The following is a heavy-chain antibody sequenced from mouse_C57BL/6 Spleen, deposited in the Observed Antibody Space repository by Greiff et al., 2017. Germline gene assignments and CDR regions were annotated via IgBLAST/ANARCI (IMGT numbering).Heavy chain of an antibody. CDR2: INPNNGGS. D-gene: IGHD1-1*01. J-gene: IGHJ3*01. V-gene: IGHV1-26*01. CDR1: GYTFTDYY. CDR3: ARANTGLIFLEAC. Sequence: EVQLQQSGPELVKPGASVKISCKASGYTFTDYYMNWVKQSHGQSLEWIGDINPNNGGSRYNQKFKGKATLTVDKSSSTAYMELRSLTSEDSAVYYCARANTGLIFLEACWGQGTLVTVSA.